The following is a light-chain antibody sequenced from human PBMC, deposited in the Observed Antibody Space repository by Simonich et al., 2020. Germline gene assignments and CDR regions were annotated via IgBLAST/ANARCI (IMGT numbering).Light chain of an antibody. CDR1: QSISSW. V-gene: IGKV1-5*01. CDR2: DAS. CDR3: QQLNSYPF. J-gene: IGKJ3*01. Sequence: DIQMTQSPSTLSASVGDRVTITCRASQSISSWLAWYQQKPGKAPKLLIYDASTLQSGVPSRFSGSGSGTEFTLTISSLQPEDFATYYCQQLNSYPFFGPGTKVDIK.